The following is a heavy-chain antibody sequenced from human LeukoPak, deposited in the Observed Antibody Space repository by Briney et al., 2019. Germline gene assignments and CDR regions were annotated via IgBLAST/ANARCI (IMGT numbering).Heavy chain of an antibody. Sequence: PGGSLRLSCAASGFTFSSYSMNWVRQAPGKGLEWVSSISSSSSYIYYADSVKGRFTISRDNAKNSLYLQMNSLRAEDTAVYYCARDPAYSSLRGWFDPWGQGTLVSVSS. CDR3: ARDPAYSSLRGWFDP. CDR2: ISSSSSYI. CDR1: GFTFSSYS. J-gene: IGHJ5*02. D-gene: IGHD6-13*01. V-gene: IGHV3-21*01.